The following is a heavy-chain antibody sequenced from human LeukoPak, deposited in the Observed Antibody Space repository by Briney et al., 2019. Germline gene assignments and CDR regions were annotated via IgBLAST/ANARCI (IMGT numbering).Heavy chain of an antibody. J-gene: IGHJ4*02. Sequence: GGSRRLSCAASGFTFSDYYMSWIRQAPGKGLEWVAYISSSGSTIYYADSVKGRFTISRDNAKNSLYLQMNSLRAEDTAVYYCARGRDSSGWYPYYFDYWGQGTLVTVSS. CDR2: ISSSGSTI. CDR1: GFTFSDYY. V-gene: IGHV3-11*04. D-gene: IGHD6-19*01. CDR3: ARGRDSSGWYPYYFDY.